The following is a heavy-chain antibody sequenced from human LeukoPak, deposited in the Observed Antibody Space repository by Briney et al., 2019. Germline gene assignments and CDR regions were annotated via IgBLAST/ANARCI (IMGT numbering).Heavy chain of an antibody. CDR1: GYTFTSYA. D-gene: IGHD2-2*01. Sequence: SVKVSCKASGYTFTSYAISWVRQAPGQGLEWMGGIIPIFGTANYAQKFQGRVTITADKSTSTAYMELSSLRSEDTAVYYCARGRCSSTSCYGPLDYWGQGTLVTVSS. CDR2: IIPIFGTA. J-gene: IGHJ4*02. V-gene: IGHV1-69*06. CDR3: ARGRCSSTSCYGPLDY.